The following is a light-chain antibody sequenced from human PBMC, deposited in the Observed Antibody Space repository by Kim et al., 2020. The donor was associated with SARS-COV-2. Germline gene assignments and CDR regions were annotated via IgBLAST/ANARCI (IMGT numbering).Light chain of an antibody. CDR3: QQYVSSWT. CDR1: QSVTSSC. CDR2: GAS. Sequence: VSPGERATLPGRASQSVTSSCLAWYQLKPGQAPRLLIYGASRRATGISVRFSGSGSGTDFTLTISRLEPEDFAVYYCQQYVSSWTFGQGTKVDIK. J-gene: IGKJ1*01. V-gene: IGKV3-20*01.